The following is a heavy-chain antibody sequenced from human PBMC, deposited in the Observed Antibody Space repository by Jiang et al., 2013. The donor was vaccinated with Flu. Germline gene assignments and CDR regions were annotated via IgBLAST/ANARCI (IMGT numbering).Heavy chain of an antibody. J-gene: IGHJ3*01. V-gene: IGHV5-51*01. CDR1: GYTFGNYW. CDR2: IYPGNSDT. Sequence: LKISCKDTGYTFGNYWITWVRQMPGKGLQWMGIIYPGNSDTRYSPSFRGQVTISADKSASTAYLHWNSLKTSDTAIYYCARHGPHDAFDFWGQGTLVTVSS. CDR3: ARHGPHDAFDF.